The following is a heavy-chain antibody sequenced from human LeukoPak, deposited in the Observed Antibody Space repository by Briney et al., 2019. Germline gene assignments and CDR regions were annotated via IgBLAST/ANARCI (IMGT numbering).Heavy chain of an antibody. Sequence: GSSVKVSCKASGGTFSSYAISWVRQAPGQGLEWMGGIIPIFGTANYAQKFQGRVTITADKSTSTAYMELSSLRSEDTAVYYCARGKGLLWFGELTGVHWFDPWGQGTLVTVSS. V-gene: IGHV1-69*06. CDR2: IIPIFGTA. CDR3: ARGKGLLWFGELTGVHWFDP. J-gene: IGHJ5*02. D-gene: IGHD3-10*01. CDR1: GGTFSSYA.